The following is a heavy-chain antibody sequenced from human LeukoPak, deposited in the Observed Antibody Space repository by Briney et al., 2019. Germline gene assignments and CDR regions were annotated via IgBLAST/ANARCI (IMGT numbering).Heavy chain of an antibody. CDR1: GFTFSDYY. CDR3: ARGARWAYYFDY. Sequence: GGSLRLSCTASGFTFSDYYMSWIRQTPGKGLEWLSYISTRDNTIQYADSVKGRFTISRDNANNSLFLQMNNLRAEDSAIYYCARGARWAYYFDYWGQGSLVAVSS. V-gene: IGHV3-11*01. J-gene: IGHJ4*02. CDR2: ISTRDNTI. D-gene: IGHD4-23*01.